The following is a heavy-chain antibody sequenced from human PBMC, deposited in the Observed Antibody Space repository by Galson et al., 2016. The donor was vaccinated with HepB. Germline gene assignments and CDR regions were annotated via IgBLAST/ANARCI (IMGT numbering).Heavy chain of an antibody. V-gene: IGHV1-69*08. J-gene: IGHJ4*02. CDR3: ATVDYCTNGVCRYYFNY. D-gene: IGHD2-8*01. CDR2: VIPALGTP. CDR1: GGTFISFS. Sequence: SVKVSCKDFGGTFISFSLSWLRQAPGEGPEWMGDVIPALGTPNYAQKFQGRVTITADKSTNTVYMELNSLRFEDTAIYYCATVDYCTNGVCRYYFNYWGQGTQVTVSS.